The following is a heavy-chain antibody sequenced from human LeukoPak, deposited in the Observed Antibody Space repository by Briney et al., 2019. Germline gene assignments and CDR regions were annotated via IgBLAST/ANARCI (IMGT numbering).Heavy chain of an antibody. J-gene: IGHJ4*02. CDR2: ISGSGGST. CDR3: AKAQWLVPRYFDY. D-gene: IGHD6-19*01. Sequence: GGSLRLSCAASGFTFSSYAMSWVRQAPGKGLERVSAISGSGGSTYYADSVKGRFTISRDNSKNTLYLQMNSLRAEDTAVYYCAKAQWLVPRYFDYWGQGTLVTVSS. CDR1: GFTFSSYA. V-gene: IGHV3-23*01.